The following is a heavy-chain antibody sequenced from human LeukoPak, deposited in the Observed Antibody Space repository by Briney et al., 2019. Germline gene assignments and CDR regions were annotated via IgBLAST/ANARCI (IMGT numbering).Heavy chain of an antibody. CDR2: ITGYNDKT. D-gene: IGHD3-16*01. Sequence: ASVNVSCKASGYTFNKYGMSWVRQAPGQGLEWMGWITGYNDKTKYPQKAQGRVTLTTDTSTSTAHMEVRSLRSDDTAVYYCARDGGVNYSGVDVWGQGTTVTVSS. J-gene: IGHJ6*02. CDR1: GYTFNKYG. V-gene: IGHV1-18*01. CDR3: ARDGGVNYSGVDV.